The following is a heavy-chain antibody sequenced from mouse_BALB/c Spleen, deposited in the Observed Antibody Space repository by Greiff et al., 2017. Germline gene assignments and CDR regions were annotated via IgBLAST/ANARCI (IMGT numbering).Heavy chain of an antibody. CDR3: ASGAY. J-gene: IGHJ3*01. CDR1: GYSITRDYA. CDR2: ISYSGST. Sequence: EVKLMESGPGLVKPSQSLSLTCTVTGYSITRDYAWNWIRQFPGNRLEWMGYISYSGSTSYNPSLKSRISITRDTSKNQFFLQLNSVTTEDTATYYCASGAYWGQGTLVTVSA. V-gene: IGHV3-2*02.